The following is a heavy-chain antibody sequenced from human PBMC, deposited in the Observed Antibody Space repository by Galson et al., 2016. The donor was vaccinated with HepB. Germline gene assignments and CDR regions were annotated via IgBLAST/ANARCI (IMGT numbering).Heavy chain of an antibody. CDR2: IKQDGSEK. CDR1: GYSFTTYW. J-gene: IGHJ4*02. V-gene: IGHV3-7*01. CDR3: ARVGIGSSWYFDY. D-gene: IGHD6-13*01. Sequence: SGAEVKKPGESLKISCKGSGYSFTTYWIGWVRQGPGKGLEWVAIIKQDGSEKYYVDSVEGRFTISRDNAKKSLYLQMNSLRAEDTAVYYCARVGIGSSWYFDYWGQGTLVTVSS.